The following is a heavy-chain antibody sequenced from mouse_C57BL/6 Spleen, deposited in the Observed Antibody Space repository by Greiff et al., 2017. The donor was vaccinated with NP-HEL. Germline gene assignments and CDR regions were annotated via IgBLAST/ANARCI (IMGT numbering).Heavy chain of an antibody. CDR3: AREDDDGYYGFAY. CDR1: GFPFSDYG. D-gene: IGHD2-3*01. CDR2: ISSGSSTI. J-gene: IGHJ3*01. Sequence: EVKLMESGGGLVKPGGSLKLSCAASGFPFSDYGMHWVRQAPEKGLEWVAYISSGSSTIYYADTVKGRFTISRDNAKNTMFLQMTSLRSEDTAMYYCAREDDDGYYGFAYWGQGTLVTVSA. V-gene: IGHV5-17*01.